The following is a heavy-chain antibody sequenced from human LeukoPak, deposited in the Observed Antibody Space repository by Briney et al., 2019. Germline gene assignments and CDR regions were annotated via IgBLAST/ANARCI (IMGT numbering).Heavy chain of an antibody. V-gene: IGHV2-5*02. D-gene: IGHD6-6*01. CDR3: AHFYSSSSYFDY. J-gene: IGHJ4*02. CDR2: IYWDDDK. Sequence: SGPTLVKPTQTLTLTCTFSGFALSTSGVGVGWIRQPPGKALEWLALIYWDDDKRYSPSLKSRLTIAKDTSKNQVVLTITNMDPVDTATYYCAHFYSSSSYFDYWGQGTLVTVSS. CDR1: GFALSTSGVG.